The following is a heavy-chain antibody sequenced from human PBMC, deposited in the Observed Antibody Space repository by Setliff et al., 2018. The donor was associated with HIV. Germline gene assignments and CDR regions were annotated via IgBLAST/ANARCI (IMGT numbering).Heavy chain of an antibody. CDR2: IYHSGST. J-gene: IGHJ4*02. Sequence: PSETLSLTCAVYGGSFSDYYWSWIRQPPGKGLEWIGEIYHSGSTIYNPSLKSRVTISVDTSKNQFSLRLKSVTAADAAIYYCARGAGAFGAKLDSWGQGSLVTVSS. V-gene: IGHV4-34*01. D-gene: IGHD3-10*01. CDR1: GGSFSDYY. CDR3: ARGAGAFGAKLDS.